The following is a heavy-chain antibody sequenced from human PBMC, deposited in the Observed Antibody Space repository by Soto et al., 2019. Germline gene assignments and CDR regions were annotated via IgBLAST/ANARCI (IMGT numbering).Heavy chain of an antibody. CDR1: GFSFGTYA. D-gene: IGHD1-26*01. V-gene: IGHV3-23*01. J-gene: IGHJ4*02. CDR2: ISGGIGST. CDR3: AKGAARYFDY. Sequence: EVQLLESGGGLVQPGGSLRLSCVASGFSFGTYAMTWVRQVPGKGLEWVSTISGGIGSTFYADSVKGRFTISRDISKKMLFLHMNGLRGEDTATYSCAKGAARYFDYWAGEPWSPSP.